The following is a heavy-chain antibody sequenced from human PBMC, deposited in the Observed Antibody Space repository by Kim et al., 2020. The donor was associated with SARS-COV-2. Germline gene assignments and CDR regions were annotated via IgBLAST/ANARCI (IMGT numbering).Heavy chain of an antibody. CDR2: ISSSSSTI. Sequence: GGSLRLSCAASGFTFSSYSMNWVRQAPGKGLEWVSYISSSSSTIYYADSVKGRFTISRDNAKNSLYLQMNSLRDEDTAVYYCARDSAYYYDSSGYYSRGNAFDIWGQGTMVTVSS. V-gene: IGHV3-48*02. D-gene: IGHD3-22*01. CDR3: ARDSAYYYDSSGYYSRGNAFDI. J-gene: IGHJ3*02. CDR1: GFTFSSYS.